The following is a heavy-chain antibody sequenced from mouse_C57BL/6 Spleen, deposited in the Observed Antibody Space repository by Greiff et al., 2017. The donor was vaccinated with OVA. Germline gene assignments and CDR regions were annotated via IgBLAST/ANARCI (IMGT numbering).Heavy chain of an antibody. D-gene: IGHD1-1*01. V-gene: IGHV1-55*01. CDR2: IYPGCGST. J-gene: IGHJ2*01. Sequence: VQLQQPGAELVKPGASVKMSCKASGYTFTSYWLTWVKQRHGQGLEWIGDIYPGCGSTNYNEKFKSKATLTVDTSSSTAYMQLSSLTSEDSAVYYCARSHYDSSRYFDYWGQGTTLTVSS. CDR1: GYTFTSYW. CDR3: ARSHYDSSRYFDY.